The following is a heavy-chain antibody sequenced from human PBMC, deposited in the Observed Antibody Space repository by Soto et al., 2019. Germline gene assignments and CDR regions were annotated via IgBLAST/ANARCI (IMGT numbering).Heavy chain of an antibody. Sequence: QVQLVQSGAEVKKPGSSVRVSCKASGTIFSSYTISWVRQAPGQGLEWMGRIIPILGETNTAQKFQGRATLTADKSPKKAYMQLKGLRLEDTAVNYCARVLGGGMADGGKGTRVTVS. D-gene: IGHD3-16*01. CDR1: GTIFSSYT. J-gene: IGHJ6*04. CDR2: IIPILGET. CDR3: ARVLGGGMAD. V-gene: IGHV1-69*08.